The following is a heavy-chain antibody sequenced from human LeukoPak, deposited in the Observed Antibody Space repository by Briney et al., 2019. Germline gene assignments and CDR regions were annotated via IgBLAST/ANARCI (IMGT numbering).Heavy chain of an antibody. CDR3: ARNRNIRGPREAFDY. D-gene: IGHD2/OR15-2a*01. J-gene: IGHJ4*02. CDR1: GYTFTGYY. CDR2: INPNSGGT. V-gene: IGHV1-2*02. Sequence: ASVKVSCKASGYTFTGYYMHWVRQAPGQGLEWMGWINPNSGGTNYAQKFQGRVTMTRDTSISTAYIELNLLRSDDTAVFYCARNRNIRGPREAFDYWGQGTLVTVSS.